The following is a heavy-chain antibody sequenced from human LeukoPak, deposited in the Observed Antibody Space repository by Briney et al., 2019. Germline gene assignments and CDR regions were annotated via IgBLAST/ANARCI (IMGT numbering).Heavy chain of an antibody. CDR2: IRSKAYGGTT. J-gene: IGHJ4*02. Sequence: PGGSLPLSCPASGFTFGDYAMSCVRQAPGKGLEWVGFIRSKAYGGTTEYAASVKGRFTISRDDSKSIAYLQMNSLKTEDTAVYYCTRAGWLAVTTPFDYWGQGTLVTVSS. CDR3: TRAGWLAVTTPFDY. V-gene: IGHV3-49*04. CDR1: GFTFGDYA. D-gene: IGHD3-22*01.